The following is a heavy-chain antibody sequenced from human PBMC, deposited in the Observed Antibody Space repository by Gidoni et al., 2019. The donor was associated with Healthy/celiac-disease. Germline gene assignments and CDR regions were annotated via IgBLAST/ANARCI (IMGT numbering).Heavy chain of an antibody. CDR3: ARGKYYYDSSGYYPCDY. CDR2: INHSGST. V-gene: IGHV4-34*01. CDR1: GGDLSGYY. D-gene: IGHD3-22*01. J-gene: IGHJ4*02. Sequence: QVQLPQWGAGLLKPEETRSLTCAVDGGDLSGYYWSWLRQPPGKGLEWMGAINHSGSTNYNPSLKSRVTISVDTSKTQFSLKLSSVTAADTAVYYCARGKYYYDSSGYYPCDYWGQGTLVTVSS.